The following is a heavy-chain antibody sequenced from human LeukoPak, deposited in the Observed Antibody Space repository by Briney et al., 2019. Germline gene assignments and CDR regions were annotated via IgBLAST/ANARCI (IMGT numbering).Heavy chain of an antibody. D-gene: IGHD3-3*01. CDR1: GFTLSSYS. V-gene: IGHV3-48*01. CDR2: ISGGSDKI. CDR3: ARGFWSGHNDAFDI. Sequence: GGSLRLSCAVSGFTLSSYSMDWVRQAPGKGLEWVSYISGGSDKIYYADSVKGRFTISRDNAKNSVYLQMNSLRAEDTAVYYCARGFWSGHNDAFDIWGQGTMVTVSS. J-gene: IGHJ3*02.